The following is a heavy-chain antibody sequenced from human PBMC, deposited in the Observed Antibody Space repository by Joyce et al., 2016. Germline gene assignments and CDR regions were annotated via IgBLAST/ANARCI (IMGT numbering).Heavy chain of an antibody. D-gene: IGHD4-17*01. V-gene: IGHV3-23*01. CDR2: ISSRGGST. CDR3: AKDQDYGDYSVDY. J-gene: IGHJ4*02. Sequence: EVQLLESGGGLVQPGGSLRLSCAASRFAFSSYAMSWVRQAPGKGLEWFSTISSRGGSTYYADSVKGRFTISRDNSENTLYLQMNSLRAGDTAVYYCAKDQDYGDYSVDYWGQGTLVTVSS. CDR1: RFAFSSYA.